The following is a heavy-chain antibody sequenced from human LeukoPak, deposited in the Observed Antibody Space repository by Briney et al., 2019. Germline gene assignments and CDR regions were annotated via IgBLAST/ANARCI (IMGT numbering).Heavy chain of an antibody. Sequence: SETLSLTRTVSGGSVSDNSFFWNWIRQPPGRGLEWIGYIYNSGSTNYNPALNSRVTISVDTSNNQFSLKLSSVIAADTAVYYCAGLEAHRPLDYWGQGTLVIVSS. V-gene: IGHV4-61*01. CDR3: AGLEAHRPLDY. J-gene: IGHJ4*02. CDR1: GGSVSDNSFF. CDR2: IYNSGST.